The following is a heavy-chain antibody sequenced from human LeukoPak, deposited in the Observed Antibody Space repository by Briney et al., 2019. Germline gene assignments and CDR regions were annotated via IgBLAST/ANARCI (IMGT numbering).Heavy chain of an antibody. CDR2: INHSGST. CDR1: GGSFSGYY. J-gene: IGHJ5*02. Sequence: PSETLSLTCAVYGGSFSGYYWSWIRQPPGKGLEWIGEINHSGSTNYNPSLKSRVTISVDTSKNQFSLKLSSVSTADTAVYYCARMRSVRITMVRGVRGWFDPWGQGTLVTVSS. V-gene: IGHV4-34*01. CDR3: ARMRSVRITMVRGVRGWFDP. D-gene: IGHD3-10*01.